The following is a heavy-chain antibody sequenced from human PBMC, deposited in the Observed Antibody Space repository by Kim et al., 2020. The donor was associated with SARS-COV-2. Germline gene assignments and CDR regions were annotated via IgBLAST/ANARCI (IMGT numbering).Heavy chain of an antibody. V-gene: IGHV4-34*01. J-gene: IGHJ6*02. CDR2: INHSGST. CDR1: GGSFSGYY. D-gene: IGHD5-18*01. CDR3: ARGPKKGQLWPTYYYYGMDV. Sequence: SETLSLTCAVYGGSFSGYYWSWIRQPPGKGLEWIGEINHSGSTNYNPSLKSRVTISVDTSKNQFSLKLSSVTAADTAVYYCARGPKKGQLWPTYYYYGMDVWGQGTTVTVSS.